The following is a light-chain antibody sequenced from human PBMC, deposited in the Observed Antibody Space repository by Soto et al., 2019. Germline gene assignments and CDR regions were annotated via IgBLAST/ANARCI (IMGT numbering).Light chain of an antibody. CDR1: QGVSSY. J-gene: IGKJ3*01. V-gene: IGKV3D-11*01. Sequence: EIVLTQSPATLSLSPGERATLSCRASQGVSSYLAWYQQKPGQAPRLLIYDASNGATALPARFSGSGPGTDFTLTISRLESEDLAVYYCQQRSNWLTFGPGTKVDIK. CDR3: QQRSNWLT. CDR2: DAS.